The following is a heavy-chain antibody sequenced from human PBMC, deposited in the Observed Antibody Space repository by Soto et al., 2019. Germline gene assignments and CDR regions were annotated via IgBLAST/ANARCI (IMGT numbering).Heavy chain of an antibody. CDR1: GGSFSGYY. D-gene: IGHD2-2*02. J-gene: IGHJ5*02. CDR2: INHSGGT. V-gene: IGHV4-34*01. CDR3: ARGSEYCSSTSCYTREFWFDP. Sequence: SETLSLTCAVYGGSFSGYYWSWIRQPPGKVLEWIGEINHSGGTNYNPSLKSRVTISVDTSKDQFSLKLSSVTAADTAVYYCARGSEYCSSTSCYTREFWFDPWGQGALVTVSS.